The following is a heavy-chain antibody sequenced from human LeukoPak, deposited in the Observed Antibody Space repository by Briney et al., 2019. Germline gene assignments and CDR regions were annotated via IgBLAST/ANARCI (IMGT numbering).Heavy chain of an antibody. Sequence: ASVKVSCKASGGTFSSYAISWVRQAPGQGLERMGRIIPILGIANYAQKFQGRVTITADKSTSTAYMELSSLRSEDTAVYYCAREDDGGFDYWGQGTLVTVSS. J-gene: IGHJ4*02. CDR3: AREDDGGFDY. D-gene: IGHD4-23*01. V-gene: IGHV1-69*04. CDR1: GGTFSSYA. CDR2: IIPILGIA.